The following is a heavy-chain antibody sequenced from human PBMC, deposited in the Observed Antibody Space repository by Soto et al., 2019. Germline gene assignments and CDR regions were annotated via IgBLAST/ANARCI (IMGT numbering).Heavy chain of an antibody. J-gene: IGHJ5*02. CDR1: GYTFTSYH. Sequence: QVQLVQSGAEVKKPGASVKVSCKASGYTFTSYHMHWVRQAPGQGLEWMGIINPSGGSTSYAQKFQGRVPMARDTSTSAVYRELSSLRSEDTAVYYCARERMVARPGWFDPWGQGTLVTVSS. CDR3: ARERMVARPGWFDP. D-gene: IGHD2-15*01. CDR2: INPSGGST. V-gene: IGHV1-46*01.